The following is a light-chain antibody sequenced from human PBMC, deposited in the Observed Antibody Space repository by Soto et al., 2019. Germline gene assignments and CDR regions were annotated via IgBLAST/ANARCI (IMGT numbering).Light chain of an antibody. Sequence: DIQMTQSPSSLSTSVGDRVTITCRASQSISSYVNWYQQKPGKVPNLLIYTASTLESGVPSRFSGSGSGTDFTLTISSLQPEDVATYFCQQSYSRPRAFGQGTKVEIK. J-gene: IGKJ1*01. V-gene: IGKV1-39*01. CDR1: QSISSY. CDR3: QQSYSRPRA. CDR2: TAS.